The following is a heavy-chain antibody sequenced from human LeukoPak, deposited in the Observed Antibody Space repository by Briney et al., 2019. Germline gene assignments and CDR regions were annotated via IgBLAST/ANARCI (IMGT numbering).Heavy chain of an antibody. D-gene: IGHD1-26*01. V-gene: IGHV3-74*01. Sequence: GGSLRLSCAASGFTFSSYCMHWVRHTPGKGLVWVSRINSDGSSTNYADYVKGRFTISRDNAKNTLYLQMNSLRAEDTAVYYCARDRGSYYTIYFDYWGQGTLVTVSS. CDR2: INSDGSST. J-gene: IGHJ4*02. CDR1: GFTFSSYC. CDR3: ARDRGSYYTIYFDY.